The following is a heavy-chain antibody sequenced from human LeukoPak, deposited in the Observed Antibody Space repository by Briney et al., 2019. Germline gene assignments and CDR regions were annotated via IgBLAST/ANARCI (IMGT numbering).Heavy chain of an antibody. D-gene: IGHD2-15*01. CDR1: GFTFDHYA. J-gene: IGHJ5*02. Sequence: GGSLRLSCAASGFTFDHYAMHWVRQIPGKGLEWDSGISWNSANIWYADSVKGRFIISRDSANNSVYLQMNNLRPEDTAFYYCAKLGVVPATTSFFDHWGQGVLVTVSA. CDR3: AKLGVVPATTSFFDH. CDR2: ISWNSANI. V-gene: IGHV3-9*01.